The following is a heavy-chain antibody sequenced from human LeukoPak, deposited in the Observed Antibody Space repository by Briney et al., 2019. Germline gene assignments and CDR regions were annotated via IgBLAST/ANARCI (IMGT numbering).Heavy chain of an antibody. CDR1: GYTLTELS. Sequence: ASVKVSCKVSGYTLTELSMHWVRQPPGKGREWMGVFDPKDDETIYAHKFQGRDTMTEDTSTDTAYMELSSLRSEDTAVYYCATVRGGSNYDWGQGTLVTVSS. CDR3: ATVRGGSNYD. CDR2: FDPKDDET. J-gene: IGHJ4*02. V-gene: IGHV1-24*01. D-gene: IGHD1-26*01.